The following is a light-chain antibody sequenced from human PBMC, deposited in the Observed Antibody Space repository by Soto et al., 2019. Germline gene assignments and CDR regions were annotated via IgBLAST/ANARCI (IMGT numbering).Light chain of an antibody. Sequence: DIQMTQSPSSLSASVGDRVTITCRASQSISIWLAWYQQKAGKAPNLLIYKASRLESGVPSRFSGSGSETEITLNISSMHPGDSATYYCKQYNSYHPTFGQGTKVDIK. CDR2: KAS. CDR3: KQYNSYHPT. J-gene: IGKJ1*01. CDR1: QSISIW. V-gene: IGKV1-5*03.